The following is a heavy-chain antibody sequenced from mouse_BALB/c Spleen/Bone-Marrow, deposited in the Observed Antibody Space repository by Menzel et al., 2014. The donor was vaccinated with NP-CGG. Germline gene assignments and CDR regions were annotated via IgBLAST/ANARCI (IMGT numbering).Heavy chain of an antibody. V-gene: IGHV7-3*02. CDR3: ARACTIINAMDY. CDR1: GFTFTDYY. CDR2: IRNKANGYTT. J-gene: IGHJ4*01. Sequence: EVKVVESGGGLVQPGGSLRLSCATSGFTFTDYYMSWVRQPPGKALEWLGFIRNKANGYTTEYSASVKGRFTISRDNSQSILYLQMNTLRAEDSATYYCARACTIINAMDYWGQGTSVTVAS. D-gene: IGHD2-4*01.